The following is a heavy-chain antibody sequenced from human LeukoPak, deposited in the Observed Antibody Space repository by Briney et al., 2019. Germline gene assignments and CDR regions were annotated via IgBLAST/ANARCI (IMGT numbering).Heavy chain of an antibody. CDR3: AQAAAGPAPAFDI. CDR1: GYSISSGYY. V-gene: IGHV4-38-2*01. CDR2: IYHSGST. D-gene: IGHD6-13*01. Sequence: SETLSLTCAVSGYSISSGYYWGWIRQPPGKGLEWVGSIYHSGSTYYNPSLKSRVTISVDTSKNQFSLKLSSVTAADTAVYYCAQAAAGPAPAFDIWGQGTMVTVSS. J-gene: IGHJ3*02.